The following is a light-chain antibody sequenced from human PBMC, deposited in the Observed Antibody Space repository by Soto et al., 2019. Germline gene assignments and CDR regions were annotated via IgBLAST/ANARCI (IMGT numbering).Light chain of an antibody. J-gene: IGKJ2*01. CDR3: HQYGGSPPYT. CDR2: GAS. V-gene: IGKV3-20*01. CDR1: QSVSSNY. Sequence: EIVLTQSPGTLSLSPGERATLSCRASQSVSSNYLVWYQQKPGQAPRLLIYGASNRATGIPDRFGGSGSGTDFTLTISRLEPEDFAVYYCHQYGGSPPYTFGQGTKVEI.